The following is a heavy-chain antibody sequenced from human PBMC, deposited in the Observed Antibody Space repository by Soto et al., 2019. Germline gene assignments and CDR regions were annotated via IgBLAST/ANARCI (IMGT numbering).Heavy chain of an antibody. CDR2: ISSSSSYI. Sequence: EVQLVESGGGLVKPGGSLRLSCAASGFTFSSYSMNWVLQAPGKGLEWVSSISSSSSYIYYAESVKGRFTISRDNAKNSLYLQMNSLRAEDTAVYYCARVGGQLVPGFDYWGQGTLVTVSS. V-gene: IGHV3-21*01. CDR3: ARVGGQLVPGFDY. J-gene: IGHJ4*02. D-gene: IGHD6-6*01. CDR1: GFTFSSYS.